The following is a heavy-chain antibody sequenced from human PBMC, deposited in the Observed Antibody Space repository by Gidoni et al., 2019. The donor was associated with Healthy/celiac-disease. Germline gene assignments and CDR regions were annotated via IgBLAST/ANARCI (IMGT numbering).Heavy chain of an antibody. CDR3: ARSYSYGGGYAFDI. CDR1: GYSISSGYY. Sequence: QVQLQESGPGLVKPSETLSLTCAVSGYSISSGYYWGWLRQPPGKGLEWIGSIYHSGSTYYNPSLKSRVTISVDTSKNQFSLKLSSVTAADTAVYYCARSYSYGGGYAFDIWGQGTMVTVSS. D-gene: IGHD5-18*01. J-gene: IGHJ3*02. CDR2: IYHSGST. V-gene: IGHV4-38-2*01.